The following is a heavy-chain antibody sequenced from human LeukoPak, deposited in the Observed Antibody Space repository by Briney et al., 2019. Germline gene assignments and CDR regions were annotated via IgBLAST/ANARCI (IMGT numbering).Heavy chain of an antibody. V-gene: IGHV4-4*07. J-gene: IGHJ5*02. Sequence: SETLSLTCTVSGGSISSYYWSWIRQPAGKGLEWIGRTDTSGNTNYKPSLKSRVTISVDTSKNQFSLKLSSVTAADTAVYYCARGDFGSGSYNWFDPWGQGTLVTVSS. CDR3: ARGDFGSGSYNWFDP. CDR2: TDTSGNT. D-gene: IGHD3-10*01. CDR1: GGSISSYY.